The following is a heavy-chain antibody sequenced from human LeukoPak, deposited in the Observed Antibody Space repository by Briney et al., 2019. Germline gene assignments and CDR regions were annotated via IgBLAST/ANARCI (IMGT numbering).Heavy chain of an antibody. CDR2: ISSSSSYI. CDR1: GFTFSSYS. CDR3: ARDQRYSGYD. Sequence: NPGGSLRLSCAASGFTFSSYSMNWVRQAPGKGLEWVSSISSSSSYIYYADSVKGRFTISRDNAKNTVYLQMNSLRAEDTGVYYCARDQRYSGYDWGQGTLVTVSS. J-gene: IGHJ4*02. V-gene: IGHV3-21*01. D-gene: IGHD5-12*01.